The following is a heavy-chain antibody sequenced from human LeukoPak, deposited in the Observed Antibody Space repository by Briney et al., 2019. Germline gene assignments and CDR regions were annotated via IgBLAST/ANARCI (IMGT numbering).Heavy chain of an antibody. CDR3: ARDLYRSSTTCSHYYDY. V-gene: IGHV3-33*08. Sequence: PGGSLRLSCAASGFTFSSYSMNWVRQAPGKGLEWVALIRDDGSKTYYGDSVKGRFTISRDNSKNTLYLQMDSLRAEDTAVYYCARDLYRSSTTCSHYYDYWGQGVLVTVSS. CDR2: IRDDGSKT. J-gene: IGHJ4*02. CDR1: GFTFSSYS. D-gene: IGHD2-2*01.